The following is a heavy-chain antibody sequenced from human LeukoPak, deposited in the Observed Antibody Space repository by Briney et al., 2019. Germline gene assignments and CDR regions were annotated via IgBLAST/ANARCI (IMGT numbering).Heavy chain of an antibody. CDR2: IIPLFGTA. CDR1: GGTFSSYA. D-gene: IGHD2-2*01. CDR3: ARTRDCSSTSCYYYRTAFDY. J-gene: IGHJ4*02. V-gene: IGHV1-69*05. Sequence: SVKVSCKASGGTFSSYAISWVRQAPGQGLEWMGGIIPLFGTANYAQKFQGRVTITTDESTSTAYMELSSLRSEDTAVYYCARTRDCSSTSCYYYRTAFDYWGQGTLVTVSS.